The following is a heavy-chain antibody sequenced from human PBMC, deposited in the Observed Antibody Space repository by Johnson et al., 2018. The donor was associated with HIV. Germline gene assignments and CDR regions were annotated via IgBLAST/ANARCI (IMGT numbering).Heavy chain of an antibody. CDR3: AGQEGSGYYGGAFDI. CDR1: GFTFSDYY. D-gene: IGHD3-22*01. J-gene: IGHJ3*02. CDR2: ISSSATIK. V-gene: IGHV3-11*04. Sequence: QVQLVESGGGLVKPGESLRLSCAASGFTFSDYYMSWIRQAPGKGLEWVSYISSSATIKYYADSVKGRLTISRDRAKNSLFLQMNSLRAEDTAVYSCAGQEGSGYYGGAFDIWGQGTMVTVSS.